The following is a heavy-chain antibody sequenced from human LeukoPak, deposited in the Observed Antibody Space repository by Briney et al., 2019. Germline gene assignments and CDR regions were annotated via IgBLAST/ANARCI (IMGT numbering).Heavy chain of an antibody. CDR1: GYSFPIYW. V-gene: IGHV5-51*01. Sequence: GESLKISCKGSGYSFPIYWIGWVRQMPGKGLEWMGIIYPDDSDTRYSPSFQGQVTISADRSISTAYLQWSSLKASDTAMYYCARRGPRYCSGTNCSDAFDIWGQGTMVTVSS. D-gene: IGHD2-15*01. CDR2: IYPDDSDT. J-gene: IGHJ3*02. CDR3: ARRGPRYCSGTNCSDAFDI.